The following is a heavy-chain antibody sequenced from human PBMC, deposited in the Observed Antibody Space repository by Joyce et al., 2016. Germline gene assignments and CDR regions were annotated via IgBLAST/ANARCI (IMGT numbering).Heavy chain of an antibody. Sequence: QVQLQESGPRLVYPSGTLSLTCTVSGESLRGDVWWNWVRQSPGKGLEWIGGIYHMGTTNYNPSLKSRLTISIDKSTNQFFLEVNSMTAADTAVFYCTRENSFQVFDIWGPGAMVTVSS. CDR3: TRENSFQVFDI. J-gene: IGHJ3*02. CDR1: GESLRGDVW. D-gene: IGHD2/OR15-2a*01. V-gene: IGHV4-4*02. CDR2: IYHMGTT.